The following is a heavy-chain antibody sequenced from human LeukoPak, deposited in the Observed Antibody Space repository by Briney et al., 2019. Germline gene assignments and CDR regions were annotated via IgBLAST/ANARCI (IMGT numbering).Heavy chain of an antibody. CDR1: GFTFSSYG. CDR2: IRYDGSNK. D-gene: IGHD2-2*01. CDR3: AKGGRYCSSTSCFVLDY. J-gene: IGHJ4*02. Sequence: GGSLRLSCAASGFTFSSYGMRWVRQAPGKGLEWVAFIRYDGSNKYYADSVKGRFTISRDNSKNTLYLQMNSLRAEDTAVYYCAKGGRYCSSTSCFVLDYWGQGTLVTVSS. V-gene: IGHV3-30*02.